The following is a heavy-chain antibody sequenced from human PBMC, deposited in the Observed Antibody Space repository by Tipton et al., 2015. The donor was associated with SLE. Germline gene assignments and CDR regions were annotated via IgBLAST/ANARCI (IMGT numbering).Heavy chain of an antibody. CDR2: VSPSGGT. CDR1: GGSLNNHF. D-gene: IGHD6-13*01. V-gene: IGHV4-4*07. J-gene: IGHJ5*02. CDR3: ARLADGNRNWFDP. Sequence: TLSLTCTVSGGSLNNHFCSWIRQSAGKGLEWIGRVSPSGGTNYNPSLKSRVTISVDTSKNQFSLKLSSVTAADTAVYYCARLADGNRNWFDPWGQGTLVTVSS.